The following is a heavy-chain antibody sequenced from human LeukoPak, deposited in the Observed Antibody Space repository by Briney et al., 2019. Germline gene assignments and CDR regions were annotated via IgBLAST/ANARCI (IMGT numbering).Heavy chain of an antibody. CDR2: MNPNSGNT. CDR3: ARPYSSGFDY. CDR1: GYTFTSYD. V-gene: IGHV1-8*03. D-gene: IGHD6-19*01. J-gene: IGHJ4*02. Sequence: ASVKVSCKASGYTFTSYDINWVRQAPGQGLEWMRWMNPNSGNTGYARKFQGRVTITRNTSISTAYMELSSLRSEDTAVYYCARPYSSGFDYWGQGTLVTVSS.